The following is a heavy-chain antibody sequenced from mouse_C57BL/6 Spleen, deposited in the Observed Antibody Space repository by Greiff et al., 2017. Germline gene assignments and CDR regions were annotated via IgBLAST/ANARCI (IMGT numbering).Heavy chain of an antibody. Sequence: QVQLQQSGAELVRPGTSVKVSCKASGYAFTNYLIEWVQQRPGQGLEWIGVINPGSGGTNYNETFKGKATLTADKSSSTAYMQLSSLTSEDSAVYFCARSHYGSSPFDYWGQGTTLTVSS. CDR1: GYAFTNYL. CDR2: INPGSGGT. D-gene: IGHD1-1*01. J-gene: IGHJ2*01. CDR3: ARSHYGSSPFDY. V-gene: IGHV1-54*01.